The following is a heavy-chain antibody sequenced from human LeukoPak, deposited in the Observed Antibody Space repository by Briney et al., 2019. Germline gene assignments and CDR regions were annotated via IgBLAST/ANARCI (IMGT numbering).Heavy chain of an antibody. CDR3: ARARHYDILTGDITHPFDY. V-gene: IGHV4-30-2*01. D-gene: IGHD3-9*01. J-gene: IGHJ4*02. CDR1: GGSISSGGYS. CDR2: IYHSGST. Sequence: SQTLSLTCAVSGGSISSGGYSWSWIRQPPGKGLEWIGYIYHSGSTYYNPSLKSQVTISVDRSKNQFSLKLSSVTAADTAVYYCARARHYDILTGDITHPFDYWGQGTLVTVSS.